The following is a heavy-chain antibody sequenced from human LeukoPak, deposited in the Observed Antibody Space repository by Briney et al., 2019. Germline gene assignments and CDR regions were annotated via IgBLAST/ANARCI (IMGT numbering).Heavy chain of an antibody. V-gene: IGHV1-2*02. CDR1: GYTFTFYY. J-gene: IGHJ5*02. CDR3: AREVRWELLSWFDP. Sequence: ASVKVSCKASGYTFTFYYIHWVRQAPGQGLEWMGWINPNSGGTNYAQKFQGRVTMTRDTSISTAYMELGRLRSDDTAVYYCAREVRWELLSWFDPWGQGTLVTVSS. CDR2: INPNSGGT. D-gene: IGHD1-26*01.